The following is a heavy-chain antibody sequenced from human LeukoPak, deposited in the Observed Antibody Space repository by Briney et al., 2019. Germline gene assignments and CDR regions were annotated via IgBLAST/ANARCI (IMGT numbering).Heavy chain of an antibody. V-gene: IGHV4-61*01. Sequence: SETPSLTCTVSGASVSSVFYYWSWVRQPPGRGLEWIGYIYYSGSTNYNPSLKSRVTILVDTSKNQFSLRLSSVTAADTAVYYCARNYYDSTGYLPGLFDYWGQGTLVTVSS. CDR3: ARNYYDSTGYLPGLFDY. D-gene: IGHD3-22*01. J-gene: IGHJ4*02. CDR2: IYYSGST. CDR1: GASVSSVFYY.